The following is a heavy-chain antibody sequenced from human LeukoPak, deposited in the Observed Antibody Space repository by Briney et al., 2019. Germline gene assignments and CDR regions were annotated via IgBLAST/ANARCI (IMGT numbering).Heavy chain of an antibody. Sequence: GGSLRLSCAASGFAFSTSAMSWVRQAPGKGLEWVPAISGSGGSSFYADSVKGRFTISRDNSKNTLYLQMNSLRAEDTAVYYRAKGRDCSGGSCYSDYWGQGTLVTVSS. CDR1: GFAFSTSA. J-gene: IGHJ4*02. CDR3: AKGRDCSGGSCYSDY. D-gene: IGHD2-15*01. V-gene: IGHV3-23*01. CDR2: ISGSGGSS.